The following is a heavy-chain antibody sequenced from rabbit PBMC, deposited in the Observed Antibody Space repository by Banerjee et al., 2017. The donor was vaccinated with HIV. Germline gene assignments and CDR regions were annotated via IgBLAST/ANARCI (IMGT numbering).Heavy chain of an antibody. J-gene: IGHJ4*01. Sequence: QEQLEESGGDLVKPEGSLTLTCTASGFTLSSRHYMCWVRQAPGKGLEWIGCIVTGSGRTYYASWAKGRFTISKTSSTTVTLQMTSLTAADTATYFCARDAGGDGYSNDLWGPGTLVTVS. CDR2: IVTGSGRT. D-gene: IGHD7-1*01. CDR3: ARDAGGDGYSNDL. CDR1: GFTLSSRHY. V-gene: IGHV1S45*01.